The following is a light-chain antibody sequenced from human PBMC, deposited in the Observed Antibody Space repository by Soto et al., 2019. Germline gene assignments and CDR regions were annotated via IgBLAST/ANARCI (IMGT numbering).Light chain of an antibody. Sequence: QSALTQPASVSGSPGQSITISCTGTSSDVGGYNYVSWYQQHPGKAPKLMIYEVSNRPSRVSNRFSGSKSGNTASLTISGLQAEDEADYYCSSYTSSSTLGVFGGGTQLTVL. CDR2: EVS. V-gene: IGLV2-14*01. CDR1: SSDVGGYNY. CDR3: SSYTSSSTLGV. J-gene: IGLJ3*02.